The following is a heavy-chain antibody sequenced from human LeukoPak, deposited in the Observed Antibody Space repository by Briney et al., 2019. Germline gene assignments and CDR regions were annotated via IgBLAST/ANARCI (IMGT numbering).Heavy chain of an antibody. Sequence: PGRSLRLSCAASGFTVSSNYMSWVRQAPGKGLEWVSVIYSGGSTYYADSVKGRFTISRDNSKNTLYLQMNSLRAEDTAVYYCARENDGEHFDYWGQGTLVTVSS. V-gene: IGHV3-53*01. CDR2: IYSGGST. CDR1: GFTVSSNY. D-gene: IGHD1-1*01. J-gene: IGHJ4*02. CDR3: ARENDGEHFDY.